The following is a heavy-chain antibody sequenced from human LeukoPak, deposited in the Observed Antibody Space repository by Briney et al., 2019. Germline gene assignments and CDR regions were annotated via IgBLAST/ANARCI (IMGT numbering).Heavy chain of an antibody. V-gene: IGHV1-2*04. Sequence: ASVKVSCKASGYTFTGYYMHWVRQAPGQGLEWMGWINPNSGGTNYAQKFQGWVTMTRDTSISTAYMELSRLRSDDTAVYYCAREGRYDFWSGSYYYYGMDVWGQGTTVTVSS. D-gene: IGHD3-3*01. CDR3: AREGRYDFWSGSYYYYGMDV. CDR1: GYTFTGYY. CDR2: INPNSGGT. J-gene: IGHJ6*02.